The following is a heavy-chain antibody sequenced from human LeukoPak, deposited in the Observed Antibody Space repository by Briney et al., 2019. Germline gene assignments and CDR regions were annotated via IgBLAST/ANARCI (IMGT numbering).Heavy chain of an antibody. CDR2: ISSSGGTI. CDR3: AREGDSSGYYDY. J-gene: IGHJ4*02. Sequence: GGSLRLSCAASGFTFSSYEMNWVRQAPGKGLEWVSYISSSGGTIYYADSVKGRFTISRDNAKNSLYLQMNSLRAEDTAVYYCAREGDSSGYYDYWGQGTLVTVSS. D-gene: IGHD3-22*01. V-gene: IGHV3-48*03. CDR1: GFTFSSYE.